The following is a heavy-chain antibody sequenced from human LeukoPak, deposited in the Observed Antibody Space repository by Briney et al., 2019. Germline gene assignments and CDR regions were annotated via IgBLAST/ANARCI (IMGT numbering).Heavy chain of an antibody. V-gene: IGHV4-31*03. CDR3: ARAGFGELFSWFDP. D-gene: IGHD3-10*01. Sequence: SETLSLTCTVSRGSLSRGGYYWSWIRHHPGKGLEWIGYIYYSRSTYYNPSLKSRVTISVATSKNQFTLKLSSVTAADTGVYYCARAGFGELFSWFDPWGQGTLVTVSS. J-gene: IGHJ5*02. CDR2: IYYSRST. CDR1: RGSLSRGGYY.